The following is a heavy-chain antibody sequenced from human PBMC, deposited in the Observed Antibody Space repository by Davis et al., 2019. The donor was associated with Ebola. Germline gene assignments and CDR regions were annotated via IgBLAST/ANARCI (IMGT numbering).Heavy chain of an antibody. CDR3: AILPADPLPYFDL. J-gene: IGHJ2*01. Sequence: GGSLRLSCAASGFTVSSNYMSWVRQAPGKGLEWVSAISGSGGSTYYADSVKGRFTISRDNSKNTLYLQMNSLRAEDTAVYYCAILPADPLPYFDLWGRGTLVTVSS. CDR2: ISGSGGST. V-gene: IGHV3-23*01. CDR1: GFTVSSNY. D-gene: IGHD6-13*01.